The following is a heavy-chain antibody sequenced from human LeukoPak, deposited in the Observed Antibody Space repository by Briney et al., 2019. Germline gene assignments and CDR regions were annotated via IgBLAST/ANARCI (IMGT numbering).Heavy chain of an antibody. V-gene: IGHV4-39*01. D-gene: IGHD4-23*01. Sequence: PSETLSLTCTVSGGSISSSSYYWGWIRQPPGKGLEWIGSIYYSGSTYYNPSLKSRVTISVDTSKNQFSLKLSSVTAADTAVYYCARGRGVLRWSADRLYYFDYWGQGTLVTVSS. CDR3: ARGRGVLRWSADRLYYFDY. J-gene: IGHJ4*02. CDR1: GGSISSSSYY. CDR2: IYYSGST.